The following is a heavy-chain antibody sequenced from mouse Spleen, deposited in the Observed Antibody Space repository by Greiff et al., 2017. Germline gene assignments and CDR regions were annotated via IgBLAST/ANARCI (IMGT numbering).Heavy chain of an antibody. V-gene: IGHV5-17*01. CDR2: ISSGSSTI. J-gene: IGHJ2*01. Sequence: DVKLVESGGGLVKPGGSLKLSCAASGFTFSDYGMHWVRQAPEKGLEWVAYISSGSSTIYYADTVKGRFTISRDNAKHTLFLQMTSLRSEDTAMYYCARCRYYYFDYWGQGTTLTVSS. D-gene: IGHD2-12*01. CDR1: GFTFSDYG. CDR3: ARCRYYYFDY.